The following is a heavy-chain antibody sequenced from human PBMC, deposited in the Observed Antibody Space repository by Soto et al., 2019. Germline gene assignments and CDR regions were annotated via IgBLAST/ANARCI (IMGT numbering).Heavy chain of an antibody. CDR3: ARPHTAMALNNWFDP. J-gene: IGHJ5*02. CDR1: GGTFSSYA. Sequence: SVKVSCKASGGTFSSYAISWVRQAPGQGLEWMGGIIPIFGTANYAQKFQGRVTITADESTSTAYMELSSLRSEDTAVYYCARPHTAMALNNWFDPWGQGPLVTVPS. D-gene: IGHD5-18*01. CDR2: IIPIFGTA. V-gene: IGHV1-69*13.